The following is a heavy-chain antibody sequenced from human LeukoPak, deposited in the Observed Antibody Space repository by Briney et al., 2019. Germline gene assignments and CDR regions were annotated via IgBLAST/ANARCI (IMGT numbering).Heavy chain of an antibody. Sequence: PGGTPKLSCAASGFTFSGSAMHWVRQASGKGLEWVGRIRSKANSYATAYAASVKGRFTISRDDSKNTANLPMNSLKTEDTAVYYSTSLMVRGVRVFDYWGQGTLVTVSS. CDR1: GFTFSGSA. J-gene: IGHJ4*02. CDR3: TSLMVRGVRVFDY. D-gene: IGHD3-10*01. V-gene: IGHV3-73*01. CDR2: IRSKANSYAT.